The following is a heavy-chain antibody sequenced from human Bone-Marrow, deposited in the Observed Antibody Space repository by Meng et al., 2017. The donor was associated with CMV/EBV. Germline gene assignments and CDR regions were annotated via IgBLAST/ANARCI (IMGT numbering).Heavy chain of an antibody. CDR1: GFTFSSYG. J-gene: IGHJ6*02. V-gene: IGHV3-33*06. D-gene: IGHD4-17*01. CDR3: AKETTDVDSGMDV. Sequence: GGSLRLSCAASGFTFSSYGMHWVRQAPGKGLEWVAVIWYDGSNKYYADSVKGRFTISRDNSKNTLYLQMNSLRAEDTAVYYCAKETTDVDSGMDVWGQGTTVTGSS. CDR2: IWYDGSNK.